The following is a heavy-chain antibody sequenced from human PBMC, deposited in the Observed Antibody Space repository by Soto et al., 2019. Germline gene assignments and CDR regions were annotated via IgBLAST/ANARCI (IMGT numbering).Heavy chain of an antibody. V-gene: IGHV5-51*01. CDR3: ARQLGYCSGGSCYPNWFDP. D-gene: IGHD2-15*01. CDR2: IYPGDSDT. Sequence: PGESLKISCKGSGYSFTIYWIGWVRQRPGKGLEWMGIIYPGDSDTRYSPSFQGQVTISADKSISTAYLQWSSLKASDTAMYYCARQLGYCSGGSCYPNWFDPWSQGTLVTVSS. J-gene: IGHJ5*02. CDR1: GYSFTIYW.